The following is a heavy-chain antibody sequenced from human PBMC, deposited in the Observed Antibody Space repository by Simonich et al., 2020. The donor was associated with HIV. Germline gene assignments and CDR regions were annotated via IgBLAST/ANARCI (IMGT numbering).Heavy chain of an antibody. V-gene: IGHV3-49*03. Sequence: EVQLVESGGGLVQPGRSLRLSCTASGFTFGDYAMSWFRQAPGQGLEWVGFLRSKAYGGTTEYAASVKGRFTISRDDSKSIAYLQMNSLKTEDTAVYYCTSSDYDSSDYYYRYFQHWGQGTLVTVSS. D-gene: IGHD3-22*01. CDR2: LRSKAYGGTT. CDR1: GFTFGDYA. CDR3: TSSDYDSSDYYYRYFQH. J-gene: IGHJ1*01.